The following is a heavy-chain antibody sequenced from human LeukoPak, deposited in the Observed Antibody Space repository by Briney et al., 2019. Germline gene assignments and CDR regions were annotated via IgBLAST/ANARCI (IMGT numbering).Heavy chain of an antibody. CDR1: GGSISSGGYY. CDR2: IYNSGST. V-gene: IGHV4-31*03. CDR3: ARDRRVTIFGVVTHRWFDP. D-gene: IGHD3-3*01. Sequence: PSQTLSLTCTVSGGSISSGGYYWSWIRQLPGKGLEWIGYIYNSGSTDYNPSLKGRLTISEDTSKNQFSLKLSSVTAADTAVYYCARDRRVTIFGVVTHRWFDPWGQGTLVTVSS. J-gene: IGHJ5*02.